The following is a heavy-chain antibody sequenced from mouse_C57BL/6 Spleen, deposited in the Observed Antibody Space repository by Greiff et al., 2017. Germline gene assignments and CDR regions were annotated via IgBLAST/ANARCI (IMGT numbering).Heavy chain of an antibody. V-gene: IGHV1-80*01. Sequence: VKLVESGAELVKPGASVKISCKASGYAFSSYWMNWVKQRPGKGLEWIGQIYPGDGDTNYNGKFKGKATLTADKSSSTAYMQLSSLTSEDSAVYFCARGAYGYLFDYWGQGTTLTVSS. D-gene: IGHD2-2*01. CDR3: ARGAYGYLFDY. J-gene: IGHJ2*01. CDR1: GYAFSSYW. CDR2: IYPGDGDT.